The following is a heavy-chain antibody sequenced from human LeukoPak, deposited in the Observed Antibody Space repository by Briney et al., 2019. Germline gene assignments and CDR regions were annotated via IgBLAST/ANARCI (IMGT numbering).Heavy chain of an antibody. D-gene: IGHD1-26*01. CDR3: AKANPLIVGARAGGPIDF. J-gene: IGHJ3*01. CDR1: GFTFSSYA. V-gene: IGHV3-53*04. CDR2: VYVGGST. Sequence: GGSLRLSCAASGFTFSSYAMSWVRQAPGKGLEWVSVVYVGGSTYYADSVKGRFTISTNNSKNTLYLQMNSLRTEDTAVYYCAKANPLIVGARAGGPIDFWGQGTMVTVSS.